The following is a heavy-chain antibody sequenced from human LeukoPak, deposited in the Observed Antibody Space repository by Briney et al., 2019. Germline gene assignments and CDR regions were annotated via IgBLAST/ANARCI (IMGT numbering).Heavy chain of an antibody. V-gene: IGHV3-30-3*01. CDR1: GFTFSSYA. CDR3: ASVYTFGGPNGAFDI. D-gene: IGHD3-16*01. Sequence: GRSLRLSCAASGFTFSSYAMHWVRQAPGKGLEWVAVISYDGSNKYYADSVKGRFTISRDNSKNTLYLQMNSLRAEDTAVYYCASVYTFGGPNGAFDIWGQGTMVTVSS. J-gene: IGHJ3*02. CDR2: ISYDGSNK.